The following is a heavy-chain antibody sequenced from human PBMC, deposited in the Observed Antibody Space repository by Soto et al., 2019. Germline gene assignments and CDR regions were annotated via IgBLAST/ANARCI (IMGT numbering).Heavy chain of an antibody. J-gene: IGHJ6*02. CDR1: GGSISSGGYY. CDR2: IYYSGST. CDR3: ARDGPYSNYYYYGMDV. D-gene: IGHD4-4*01. Sequence: SETLSLTCTVSGGSISSGGYYWSWIRQHPGKGLEWIGYIYYSGSTYYNPSLKSRVTTSVDTSKNQFSLKLSSVTAADTAVYYCARDGPYSNYYYYGMDVWGQGTTVTVSS. V-gene: IGHV4-31*03.